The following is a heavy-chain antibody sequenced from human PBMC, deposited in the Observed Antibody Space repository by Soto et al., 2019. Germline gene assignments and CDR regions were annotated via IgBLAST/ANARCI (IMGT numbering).Heavy chain of an antibody. CDR1: GGSISSYY. J-gene: IGHJ3*02. V-gene: IGHV4-59*01. D-gene: IGHD2-2*02. CDR3: AGEGGYCSSTSCYTVSSDAFDI. CDR2: IYYSGST. Sequence: SETLSLTCTVSGGSISSYYWSWIRQPPGKGLEWIGYIYYSGSTNYNPSLKSRVTISVDTSKNQFSLKLSSVTAADTAVYYCAGEGGYCSSTSCYTVSSDAFDIWGQGTMVTVS.